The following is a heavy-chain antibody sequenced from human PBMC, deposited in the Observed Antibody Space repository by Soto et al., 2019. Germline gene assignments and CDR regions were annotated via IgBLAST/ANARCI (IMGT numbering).Heavy chain of an antibody. Sequence: QVDLVQSGAEVKRPGSSVKVSCTASGGTFSTYPIHWVRQAPGQGLEWMGGIIPMFGSANFAQKFQGRLTLTADKATGKTYMELSRLTSEDTAVYYCAREGARIVGATGAFDMWGQGTTVSISS. V-gene: IGHV1-69*06. CDR2: IIPMFGSA. D-gene: IGHD1-26*01. CDR1: GGTFSTYP. CDR3: AREGARIVGATGAFDM. J-gene: IGHJ3*02.